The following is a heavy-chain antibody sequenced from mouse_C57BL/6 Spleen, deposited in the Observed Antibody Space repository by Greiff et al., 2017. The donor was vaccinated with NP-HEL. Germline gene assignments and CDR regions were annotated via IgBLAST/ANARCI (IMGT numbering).Heavy chain of an antibody. Sequence: QVQLQQPGAELVRPGSSVKLSCKASGYTFPSYWMDWVKQRPGQGLEWIGNIYPSDSETHYNQKFKDKATLTVDKSSSTAYMQLSSLTSEDSAVYYCARSGTGAMDYWGQGTSVTVSS. CDR3: ARSGTGAMDY. V-gene: IGHV1-61*01. D-gene: IGHD4-1*01. J-gene: IGHJ4*01. CDR1: GYTFPSYW. CDR2: IYPSDSET.